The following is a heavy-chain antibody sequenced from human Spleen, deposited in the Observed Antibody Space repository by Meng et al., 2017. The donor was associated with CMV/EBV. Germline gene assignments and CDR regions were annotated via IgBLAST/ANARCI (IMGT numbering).Heavy chain of an antibody. CDR3: ARPRALPSSGYSN. J-gene: IGHJ4*02. Sequence: QLVQAGAAVKKPGASVKVSCKASGYTFTGYYMHWVRQAPGQGLEWMGWINPNSGGTNYAQKFQSRVTMTRDTSISTAYMELSRLRSDDTAVYYCARPRALPSSGYSNWGRGTLVTVSS. CDR2: INPNSGGT. V-gene: IGHV1-2*02. CDR1: GYTFTGYY. D-gene: IGHD3-22*01.